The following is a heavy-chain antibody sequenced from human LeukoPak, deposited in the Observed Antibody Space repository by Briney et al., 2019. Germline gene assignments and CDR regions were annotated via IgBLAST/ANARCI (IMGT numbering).Heavy chain of an antibody. J-gene: IGHJ4*02. V-gene: IGHV3-30*04. D-gene: IGHD2-2*01. CDR2: ISYDGSNK. CDR1: GFTFSSYA. Sequence: PGRSLRLSCAASGFTFSSYAMHWVRQAPGKGLEWVAVISYDGSNKYYADSVKGRFTISRDNSKNTPYLQMNSLRAEDTAVYYCARGGCSSTSCYVDYWGQGTLVTVSS. CDR3: ARGGCSSTSCYVDY.